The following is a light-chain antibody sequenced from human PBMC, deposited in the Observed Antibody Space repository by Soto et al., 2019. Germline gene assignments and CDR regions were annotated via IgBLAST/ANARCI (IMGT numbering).Light chain of an antibody. V-gene: IGKV3D-15*01. CDR1: QSISSW. J-gene: IGKJ4*01. CDR2: GAS. CDR3: QQYNNWPLT. Sequence: MTQSPSTLSASVGDRVTITCRASQSISSWLAWYQQKPGQAPRLLIFGASTRATGIPARFSGSGSGTDFTLTIGSLQSEDFAVYYCQQYNNWPLTFGGGTKVDI.